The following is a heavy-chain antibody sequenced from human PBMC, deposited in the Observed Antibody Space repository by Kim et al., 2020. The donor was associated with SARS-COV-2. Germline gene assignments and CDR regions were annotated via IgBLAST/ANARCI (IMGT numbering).Heavy chain of an antibody. Sequence: GGSLRLSCAASGFTFSGSAMHWVRQASGKGLEWVGRIRSKANSYATAYAASVKGRFTISRDDSKNTAYLQMNSLKTGDTAVYYCTRQFPWGWETVNWFDPWGQGTLVTVSS. CDR3: TRQFPWGWETVNWFDP. CDR2: IRSKANSYAT. J-gene: IGHJ5*02. CDR1: GFTFSGSA. V-gene: IGHV3-73*01. D-gene: IGHD1-26*01.